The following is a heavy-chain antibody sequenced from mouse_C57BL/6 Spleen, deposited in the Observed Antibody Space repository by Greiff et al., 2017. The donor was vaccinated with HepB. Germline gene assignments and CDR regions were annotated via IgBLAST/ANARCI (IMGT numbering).Heavy chain of an antibody. CDR2: ILPGSGST. J-gene: IGHJ2*01. CDR3: ARGRFITTVVATNFDY. Sequence: VKLQESGAELMKPGASVKLSCKATGYTFTGYWIEWVKQRPGHGLEWIGEILPGSGSTNYNEKFKGKATFTADTSSNTAYMQLSSLTTEDSASYYCARGRFITTVVATNFDYWGQGTTLTVSS. D-gene: IGHD1-1*01. CDR1: GYTFTGYW. V-gene: IGHV1-9*01.